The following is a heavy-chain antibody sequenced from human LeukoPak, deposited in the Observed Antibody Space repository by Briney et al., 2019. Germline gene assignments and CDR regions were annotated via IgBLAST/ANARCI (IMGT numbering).Heavy chain of an antibody. CDR1: GGSISSGDYY. CDR2: IYYSGST. D-gene: IGHD6-13*01. CDR3: ARERGRVFLHP. J-gene: IGHJ5*02. Sequence: SQTLSLTCTVSGGSISSGDYYWSWIRQPPGKGLEWVGYIYYSGSTYYNPSLKSRVTISVDTSKNQFSLKLSSVTAADTAVYYCARERGRVFLHPWGQGTLVTVSS. V-gene: IGHV4-30-4*01.